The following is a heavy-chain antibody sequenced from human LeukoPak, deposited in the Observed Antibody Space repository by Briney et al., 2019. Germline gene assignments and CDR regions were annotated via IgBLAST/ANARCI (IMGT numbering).Heavy chain of an antibody. CDR3: ARGQVGATWSDY. J-gene: IGHJ4*02. V-gene: IGHV4-39*07. CDR1: GGSISSSSCY. CDR2: IYYSGST. D-gene: IGHD1-26*01. Sequence: SETLSLTCTVSGGSISSSSCYWGWIRQPPGKGLEWIGSIYYSGSTYYNPSLKSRVTISVDTSKNQFSLKLSSVTAADTAVYYCARGQVGATWSDYWGQGTLVTVSS.